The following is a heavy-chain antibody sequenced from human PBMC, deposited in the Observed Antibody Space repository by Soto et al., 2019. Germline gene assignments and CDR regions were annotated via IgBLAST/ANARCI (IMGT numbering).Heavy chain of an antibody. Sequence: SETLSLTCTVSGGSISSGGYYWSWIRQHPGKGLEWIGYIYYSGSTYYNPSLKSRVTISVDTSKNQFSLKLSSVTAADTAVYYCARDSPTYYYDSSGYQAFDIWGQGTMVTVSS. CDR2: IYYSGST. D-gene: IGHD3-22*01. CDR3: ARDSPTYYYDSSGYQAFDI. CDR1: GGSISSGGYY. V-gene: IGHV4-31*03. J-gene: IGHJ3*02.